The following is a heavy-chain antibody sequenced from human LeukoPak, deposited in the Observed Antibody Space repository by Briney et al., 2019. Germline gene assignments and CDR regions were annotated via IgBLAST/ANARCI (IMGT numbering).Heavy chain of an antibody. J-gene: IGHJ4*02. CDR1: GYTFTSYA. CDR2: INAGNGNR. D-gene: IGHD6-19*01. CDR3: ARVSDDSGWNFDY. Sequence: ASVKVSCKASGYTFTSYAIHWVRQAPGQRLEWMGWINAGNGNRKYSQKFQDRVTITRETSATTAYMELNSLTSEGTAVYYCARVSDDSGWNFDYWGQGTLVAVSS. V-gene: IGHV1-3*01.